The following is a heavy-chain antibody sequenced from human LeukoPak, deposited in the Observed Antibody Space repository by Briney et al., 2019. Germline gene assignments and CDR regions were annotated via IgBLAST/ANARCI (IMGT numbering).Heavy chain of an antibody. CDR2: IYTSGTT. V-gene: IGHV4-61*02. J-gene: IGHJ4*02. CDR3: ARGVDFVPTYYFDY. CDR1: GGSISSGSYY. Sequence: SETLSLTCIVSGGSISSGSYYWSWIRQPAGKGLEWIGRIYTSGTTNYNPSLKSRVTISVDTSKNQFSLKLSSVTAADTALYYCARGVDFVPTYYFDYWGQGTLVAVSS.